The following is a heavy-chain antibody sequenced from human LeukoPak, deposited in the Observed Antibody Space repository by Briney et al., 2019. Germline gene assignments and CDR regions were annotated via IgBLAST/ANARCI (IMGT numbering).Heavy chain of an antibody. CDR3: ARALDYGDYPDAFDI. Sequence: PGGSLRLSCAASGFTFSSYDMHWVRQATGKGLEWVSAIGTAGDTYYPGSVKGRFTISRENAKNFLYLQMNSLRAGDTAVYYCARALDYGDYPDAFDIWGQGTMVTVSS. D-gene: IGHD4-17*01. CDR2: IGTAGDT. V-gene: IGHV3-13*01. CDR1: GFTFSSYD. J-gene: IGHJ3*02.